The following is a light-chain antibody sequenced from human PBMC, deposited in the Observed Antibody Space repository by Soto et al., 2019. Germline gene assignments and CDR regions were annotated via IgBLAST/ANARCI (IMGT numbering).Light chain of an antibody. CDR3: SSYAGTNNPVV. CDR1: SSDIGGYNY. V-gene: IGLV2-8*01. Sequence: QSVLTQPPSASGSPGQSVTISCTGTSSDIGGYNYVSWYQQHPGKAPKLILYEVIKRPSGVPDRFSGSKSGNTASLTVSGLQAEDEADYYCSSYAGTNNPVVFGGGTKVTVL. CDR2: EVI. J-gene: IGLJ2*01.